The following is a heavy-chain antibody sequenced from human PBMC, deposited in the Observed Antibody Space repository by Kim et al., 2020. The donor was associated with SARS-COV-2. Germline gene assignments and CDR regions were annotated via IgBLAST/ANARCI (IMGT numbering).Heavy chain of an antibody. CDR2: IYYSGST. Sequence: SETLSLTCTVSGGSISSGGYYWSWIRQHPGKGLEWIGYIYYSGSTYYNPSLKSRVTISVDTSKNQFSLKLSSVTAADTAVYYCARTTTVVTLYFDLWGRGALVTVSS. J-gene: IGHJ2*01. CDR3: ARTTTVVTLYFDL. V-gene: IGHV4-31*03. CDR1: GGSISSGGYY. D-gene: IGHD4-17*01.